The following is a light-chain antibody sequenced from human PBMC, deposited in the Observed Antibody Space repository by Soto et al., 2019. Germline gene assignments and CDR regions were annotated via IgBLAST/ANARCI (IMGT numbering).Light chain of an antibody. V-gene: IGKV1-27*01. CDR2: EAS. CDR1: QGISNF. Sequence: DIPMTQSPTSLSASVGDRVTITCRASQGISNFVAWYQQKPGKAPKLLIYEASTLQSGVPSRFSGSGSGTDFHFTIKSLPAEDVATSSRQKYSCVLVFGPGTKVEIK. CDR3: QKYSCVLV. J-gene: IGKJ3*01.